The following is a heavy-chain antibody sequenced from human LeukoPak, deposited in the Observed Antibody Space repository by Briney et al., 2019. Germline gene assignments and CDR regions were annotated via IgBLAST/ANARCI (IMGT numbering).Heavy chain of an antibody. CDR3: ARSYSSRWWYFDL. V-gene: IGHV4-34*01. Sequence: SETLSLTCAVYGGSFSGYYWSWIRQPPGKGLEWIGEINHSGSTNYNPSLKSRVTISVDTSKNQFSLKLSSVTAADTAVYYCARSYSSRWWYFDLWGRGTLVTVSS. D-gene: IGHD6-13*01. J-gene: IGHJ2*01. CDR2: INHSGST. CDR1: GGSFSGYY.